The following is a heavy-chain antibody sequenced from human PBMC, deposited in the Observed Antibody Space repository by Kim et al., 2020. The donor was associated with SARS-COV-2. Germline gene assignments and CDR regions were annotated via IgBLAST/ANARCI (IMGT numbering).Heavy chain of an antibody. V-gene: IGHV4-39*01. CDR2: IYYSGSA. D-gene: IGHD3-10*01. Sequence: SETMSLTCSVSGGSISGSSYYWGWIRQPPGKGLEWIGSIYYSGSAYYKPFLKSRVTISVDTSKNQFSLKLSSVTAADTAMYYCASPYGSGTYPWFDPWGQGTLVTVSS. CDR3: ASPYGSGTYPWFDP. J-gene: IGHJ5*02. CDR1: GGSISGSSYY.